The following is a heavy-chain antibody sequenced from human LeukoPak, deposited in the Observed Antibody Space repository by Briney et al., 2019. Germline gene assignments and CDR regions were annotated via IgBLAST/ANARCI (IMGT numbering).Heavy chain of an antibody. CDR3: ARDVSSGYPYYGMDV. V-gene: IGHV3-33*01. D-gene: IGHD3-22*01. CDR2: IWYDGSNK. Sequence: GRSLRLSCAASGFTFSSYGMHWVRQAPGKGLEWVAVIWYDGSNKYYADSVKGRFTISRDNAKNSLYLQMNSLRAEDTAVYYCARDVSSGYPYYGMDVWGQGTTVTVSS. CDR1: GFTFSSYG. J-gene: IGHJ6*02.